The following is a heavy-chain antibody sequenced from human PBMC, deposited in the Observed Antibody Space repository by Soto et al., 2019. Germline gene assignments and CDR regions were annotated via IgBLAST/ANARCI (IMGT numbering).Heavy chain of an antibody. D-gene: IGHD5-18*01. V-gene: IGHV3-66*01. Sequence: GGSLRLSCAASGFTFSSYGMYWVRQTPGKGLEWVSVIYSGGSTYYADSVKGRFTISRDNSKNTLYLQMNSLRAEDTAVYYCARDQGYSHYWGQGTLVTVSS. J-gene: IGHJ4*02. CDR1: GFTFSSYG. CDR2: IYSGGST. CDR3: ARDQGYSHY.